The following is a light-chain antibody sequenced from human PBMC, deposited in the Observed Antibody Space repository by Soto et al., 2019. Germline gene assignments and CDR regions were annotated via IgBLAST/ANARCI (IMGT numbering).Light chain of an antibody. CDR1: SSDVRGYNY. CDR3: SSYAGNNNFV. Sequence: QSVLTQPPSASGSPGQSVTISCTGTSSDVRGYNYVSWYQQHPGKAPKLLIYEVSKRPSGVPDRFSGSKSGNTASLTVSGLQTEYEADYSCSSYAGNNNFVFGTGTEVTVL. J-gene: IGLJ1*01. V-gene: IGLV2-8*01. CDR2: EVS.